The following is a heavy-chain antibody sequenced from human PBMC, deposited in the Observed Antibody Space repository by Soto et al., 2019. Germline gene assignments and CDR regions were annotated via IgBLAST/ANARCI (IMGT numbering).Heavy chain of an antibody. J-gene: IGHJ6*02. CDR1: GYNFAVYW. CDR3: ARQANYGMDV. Sequence: GESLKISCKGSGYNFAVYWIAWVRQMPGKGLEWMGIIYPGDSDTRYSPSFQGQVTISADKSISNAYLQWSSLKASDTAMYYCARQANYGMDVWGQGTTVTVSS. V-gene: IGHV5-51*01. CDR2: IYPGDSDT.